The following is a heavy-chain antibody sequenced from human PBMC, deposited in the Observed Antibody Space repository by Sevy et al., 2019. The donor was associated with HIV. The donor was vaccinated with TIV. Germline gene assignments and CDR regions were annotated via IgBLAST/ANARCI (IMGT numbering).Heavy chain of an antibody. Sequence: GGSLRLSCAASGFTFSSYGMHWVRQAPGKGLEWVAVTSYDGSNKYYADSVKGRFTISRDNSKDTLFLQMNSLTPEDTAVYYCARGGGYCGGDCYSIDYWGQGALVTVSS. CDR3: ARGGGYCGGDCYSIDY. J-gene: IGHJ4*02. CDR1: GFTFSSYG. V-gene: IGHV3-30*03. D-gene: IGHD2-21*02. CDR2: TSYDGSNK.